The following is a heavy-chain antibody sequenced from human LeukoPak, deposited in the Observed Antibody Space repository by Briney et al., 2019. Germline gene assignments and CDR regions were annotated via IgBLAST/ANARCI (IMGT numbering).Heavy chain of an antibody. J-gene: IGHJ4*02. V-gene: IGHV4-4*02. CDR2: IYHSGST. D-gene: IGHD6-19*01. CDR1: GGSISSSNW. Sequence: SGTLSLTCAVSGGSISSSNWWSWVRQPPGKGLGWIGEIYHSGSTNYNPSLKSRVTISVDKSKNQFSLKLSSVTAADTAVYYCASLVAVAEGPFDYWGQGTLVTVSS. CDR3: ASLVAVAEGPFDY.